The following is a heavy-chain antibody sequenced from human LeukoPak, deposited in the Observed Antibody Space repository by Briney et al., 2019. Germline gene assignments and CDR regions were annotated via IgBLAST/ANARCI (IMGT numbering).Heavy chain of an antibody. CDR2: ISGDGGGT. J-gene: IGHJ4*02. D-gene: IGHD3-22*01. CDR1: GFTSDDYA. V-gene: IGHV3-43*02. CDR3: AKVLGYYDSSGYYQEGGFDY. Sequence: GGSLRLSCAASGFTSDDYAMHWVRQAPGKGLEWVSLISGDGGGTYYADSVKGRFTISRDNSKNSLYLQMNSLRTEDTALYYCAKVLGYYDSSGYYQEGGFDYWGQGTLVTVSS.